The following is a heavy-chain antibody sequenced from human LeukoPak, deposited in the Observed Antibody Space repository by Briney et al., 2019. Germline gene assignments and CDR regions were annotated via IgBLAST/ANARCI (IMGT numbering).Heavy chain of an antibody. J-gene: IGHJ6*03. Sequence: GGTLRLSCAASGFMFTGYGMAWVRQVAGKGLERVASISESGHSTFYADSVKGRFIISRDNAKNTLNLQMSSLRADDTATYYCAKSHHAGSGFMDVWGKGTPVTVSS. CDR2: ISESGHST. V-gene: IGHV3-23*01. CDR1: GFMFTGYG. D-gene: IGHD3-10*01. CDR3: AKSHHAGSGFMDV.